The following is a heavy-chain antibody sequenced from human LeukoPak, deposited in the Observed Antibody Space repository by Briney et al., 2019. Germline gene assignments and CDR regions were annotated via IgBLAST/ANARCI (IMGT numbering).Heavy chain of an antibody. Sequence: PGGSLRLSCSASGFTVSNSNMNWVRQAPGKGLEWISVIYSGGSNHYADSVKGRFTISRDNSKNTLFLQMNSLRAEDTAVYYCAKGGIYAFDYWGQGTLVTVSS. V-gene: IGHV3-53*01. CDR1: GFTVSNSN. D-gene: IGHD5-12*01. CDR3: AKGGIYAFDY. CDR2: IYSGGSN. J-gene: IGHJ4*02.